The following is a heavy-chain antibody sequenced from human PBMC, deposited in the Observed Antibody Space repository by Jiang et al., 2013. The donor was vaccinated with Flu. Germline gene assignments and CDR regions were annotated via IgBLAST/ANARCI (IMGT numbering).Heavy chain of an antibody. D-gene: IGHD3-22*01. J-gene: IGHJ3*01. V-gene: IGHV4-38-2*02. CDR3: AREVESDSSPDSWHDAFDV. CDR2: VSHSGTI. Sequence: SGSGLVKPSETLSLTCAVSGYSITNQHYWGWIRQPPGKGLEWIGSVSHSGTIYFNPSLSNRVTISEDTSKNHFSLKLSSVTAADTAVYYCAREVESDSSPDSWHDAFDVWGQGTVVTVSS. CDR1: GYSITNQHY.